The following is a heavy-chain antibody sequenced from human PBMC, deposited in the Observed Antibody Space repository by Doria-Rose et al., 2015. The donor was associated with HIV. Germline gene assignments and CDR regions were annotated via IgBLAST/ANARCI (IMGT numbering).Heavy chain of an antibody. D-gene: IGHD6-13*01. CDR2: IFSDDER. CDR3: ARIKSSRWYHKYYFAF. V-gene: IGHV2-26*01. CDR1: GVSLSSPGVG. Sequence: QITLKECGPVLVKPTETLTLTCTVSGVSLSSPGVGVSWIRQPPAKALEWLANIFSDDERSYKTSLNSRLTISMCTYKSQVVLTMTVIDPADTATYYCARIKSSRWYHKYYFAFWGQGTLVIVSA. J-gene: IGHJ4*02.